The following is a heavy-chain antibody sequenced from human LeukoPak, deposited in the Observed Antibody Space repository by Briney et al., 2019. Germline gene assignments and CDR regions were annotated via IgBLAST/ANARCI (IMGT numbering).Heavy chain of an antibody. Sequence: PGGSLRLSCAASGFTFSSYAMSWVRQAPGKGLEWVSAISGSGGSTYYADSVKGRFTISRDNSKNTLYLQMNSLRAEDTAVYCCAKDYSSGSSFDYWGQGTLVTVSS. CDR3: AKDYSSGSSFDY. D-gene: IGHD3-10*01. J-gene: IGHJ4*02. V-gene: IGHV3-23*01. CDR2: ISGSGGST. CDR1: GFTFSSYA.